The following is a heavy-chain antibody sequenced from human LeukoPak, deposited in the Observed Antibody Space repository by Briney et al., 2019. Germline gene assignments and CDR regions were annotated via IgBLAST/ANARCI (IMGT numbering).Heavy chain of an antibody. J-gene: IGHJ6*02. CDR3: TTDGIYYYYYGMDV. V-gene: IGHV3-15*01. CDR2: LKSKTDGGTT. Sequence: TGGSLRLSCAASGFTFCNAWMSWVRPAPGKGRVWVGRLKSKTDGGTTDYAAPVKGRFTISRSDSKNTLYLQMNSLKTEDTAVYYCTTDGIYYYYYGMDVWGQGTTVTVSS. D-gene: IGHD1-26*01. CDR1: GFTFCNAW.